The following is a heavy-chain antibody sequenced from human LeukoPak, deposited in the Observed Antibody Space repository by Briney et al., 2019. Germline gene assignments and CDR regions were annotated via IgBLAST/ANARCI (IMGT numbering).Heavy chain of an antibody. Sequence: SVKVSCKASGGTFSSYAISWVRQAPGQGLEWMGGIIPIFGTANYAQKFQGRVTITADESTSTAYMELGSLRSEDTAVYYCARNKLGDFWSGYYTYYYGMDVWGQGTTVTVSS. CDR3: ARNKLGDFWSGYYTYYYGMDV. D-gene: IGHD3-3*01. CDR1: GGTFSSYA. V-gene: IGHV1-69*01. CDR2: IIPIFGTA. J-gene: IGHJ6*02.